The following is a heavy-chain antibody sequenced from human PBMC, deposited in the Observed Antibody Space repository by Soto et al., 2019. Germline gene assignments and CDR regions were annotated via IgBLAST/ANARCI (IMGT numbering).Heavy chain of an antibody. Sequence: PSEALSVTGTVSVASRSGFYWSWMRESAGKGLEWIGRIYATGTTDYNPSVKSRVMMSVDTSKKQFSLKLRSVTAADTAVYYCVRDGTKTLRDWFDPWGQGISVTVSS. D-gene: IGHD1-1*01. CDR1: VASRSGFY. V-gene: IGHV4-4*07. J-gene: IGHJ5*02. CDR2: IYATGTT. CDR3: VRDGTKTLRDWFDP.